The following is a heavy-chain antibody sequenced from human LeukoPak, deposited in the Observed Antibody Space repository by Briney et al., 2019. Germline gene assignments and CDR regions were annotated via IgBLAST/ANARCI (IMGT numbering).Heavy chain of an antibody. CDR3: ARDLSGSYYVYIDY. V-gene: IGHV1-18*01. Sequence: ASVTVTCKASGYTFTSYGFSGVRQAPGQGLEGMGWISAYNGNTNYAQKLQGRVTMTTDTSTSTAYMELRSLRSDDTAVYYCARDLSGSYYVYIDYWGQGTLVTVSS. J-gene: IGHJ4*02. CDR1: GYTFTSYG. D-gene: IGHD1-26*01. CDR2: ISAYNGNT.